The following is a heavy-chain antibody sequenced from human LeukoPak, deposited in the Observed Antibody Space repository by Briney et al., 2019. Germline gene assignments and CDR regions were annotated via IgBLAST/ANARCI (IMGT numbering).Heavy chain of an antibody. Sequence: ALVKVSCKASGYTFTGYYMHWVRQAPGQGLEWMGWINPNSGGTNYAQKFQGRVTMTRDTSISTAYMELSRLRSDDTAVYYCARVATVTNNWFDPWGQGTLVTVSS. J-gene: IGHJ5*02. V-gene: IGHV1-2*02. CDR2: INPNSGGT. CDR1: GYTFTGYY. CDR3: ARVATVTNNWFDP. D-gene: IGHD4-17*01.